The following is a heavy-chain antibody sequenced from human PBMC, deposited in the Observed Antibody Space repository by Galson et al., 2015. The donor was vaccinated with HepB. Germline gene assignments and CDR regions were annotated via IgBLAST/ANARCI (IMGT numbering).Heavy chain of an antibody. CDR2: ISPYNGNT. CDR1: GYTFTSYG. V-gene: IGHV1-18*01. D-gene: IGHD3-10*01. Sequence: CKASGYTFTSYGLSWLRQAPGQGLEYMGWISPYNGNTNYAQKLQGRVTMTTDKSTTTAYMELRSLRSDDTAVYYCALRTGTYPYYFDFWGQGTLVAVSS. CDR3: ALRTGTYPYYFDF. J-gene: IGHJ4*02.